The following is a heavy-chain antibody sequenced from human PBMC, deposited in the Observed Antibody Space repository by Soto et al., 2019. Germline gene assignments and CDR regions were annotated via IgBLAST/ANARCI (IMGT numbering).Heavy chain of an antibody. J-gene: IGHJ6*02. CDR2: MNPNSGNT. CDR3: ARVGPDAPFPVVGPAATPVYYYGMDV. D-gene: IGHD2-2*01. Sequence: ASVKVSCKDSGYTFTSYDINCVLQSTLRWREGMGCMNPNSGNTGYAQKFQGRVTMTRNTSISTAYMELSSLRPEDTAVYYCARVGPDAPFPVVGPAATPVYYYGMDVWGQGTTVTVSS. CDR1: GYTFTSYD. V-gene: IGHV1-8*01.